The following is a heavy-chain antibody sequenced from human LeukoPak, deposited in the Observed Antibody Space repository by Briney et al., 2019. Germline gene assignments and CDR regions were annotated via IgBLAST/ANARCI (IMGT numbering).Heavy chain of an antibody. Sequence: ASVKVSCKASGYTFTGYYMHWVRQAPGQGLEWMGWINPNSGGTNYAQKFQGRVTMTRDTSISTAYMELSRLRSDDTAVYYCARVGAYCSSTSFGGCGAFDIWGQGTMVTVSS. V-gene: IGHV1-2*02. D-gene: IGHD2-2*01. CDR1: GYTFTGYY. CDR2: INPNSGGT. CDR3: ARVGAYCSSTSFGGCGAFDI. J-gene: IGHJ3*02.